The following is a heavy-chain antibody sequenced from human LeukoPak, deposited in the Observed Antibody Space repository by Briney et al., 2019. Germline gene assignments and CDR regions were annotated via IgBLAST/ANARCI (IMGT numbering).Heavy chain of an antibody. J-gene: IGHJ4*02. Sequence: PSETLSLTCTVSGGSISSYYWSWLRQPPGKGLEWIGYIYYSGSTYYNPSLKSRVTISVDTSKNQFSLKLSSVTAADTAVYYCARGGPYTQLWFYWGQGTLVTVSS. V-gene: IGHV4-59*12. CDR3: ARGGPYTQLWFY. D-gene: IGHD5-18*01. CDR1: GGSISSYY. CDR2: IYYSGST.